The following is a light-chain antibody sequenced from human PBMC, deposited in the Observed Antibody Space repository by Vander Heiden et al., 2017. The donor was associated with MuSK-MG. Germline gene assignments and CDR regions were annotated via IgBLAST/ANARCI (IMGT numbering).Light chain of an antibody. CDR3: SSFTSSTTPLV. V-gene: IGLV2-14*02. Sequence: QSALTQPASVSGSPGQSITISCTGTSSDIGYYDLVSWYQQHPGKAPKLIISEVTNRPSGVSDRFSGSKSGNTASLTISGLQADDEADYYCSSFTSSTTPLVFGTGTKVTVL. CDR2: EVT. J-gene: IGLJ1*01. CDR1: SSDIGYYDL.